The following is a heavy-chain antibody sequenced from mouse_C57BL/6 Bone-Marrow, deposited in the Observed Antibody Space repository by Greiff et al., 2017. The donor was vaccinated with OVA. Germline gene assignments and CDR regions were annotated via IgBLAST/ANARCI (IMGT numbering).Heavy chain of an antibody. J-gene: IGHJ2*01. CDR2: IYPRSGNT. D-gene: IGHD4-1*01. V-gene: IGHV1-81*01. Sequence: QVQLQQSGAELARPGASVKLSCKASGYTFTSYGISWVKQRTGQGLEWIGEIYPRSGNTYYNEKFKGKATLTADKSSSTAYMELRSLTSEDSAVYFCAREGLNWDAFDYWGQGTTLTVFS. CDR3: AREGLNWDAFDY. CDR1: GYTFTSYG.